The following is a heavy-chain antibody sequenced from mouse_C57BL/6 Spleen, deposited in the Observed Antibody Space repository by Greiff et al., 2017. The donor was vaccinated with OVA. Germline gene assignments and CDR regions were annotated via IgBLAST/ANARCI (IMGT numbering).Heavy chain of an antibody. CDR1: GFTFSSYT. V-gene: IGHV5-9*01. Sequence: EVMLVESGGGLVKPGGSLKLSCAASGFTFSSYTMSWVRQTPEKRLEWVATISGGGGNTYYPDSVKGRFTISRDNAKNTLYLQMSSLRSEDTALYYCARRTAQSYDYDEENWYFDVWGTGTTVTVSS. J-gene: IGHJ1*03. D-gene: IGHD2-4*01. CDR3: ARRTAQSYDYDEENWYFDV. CDR2: ISGGGGNT.